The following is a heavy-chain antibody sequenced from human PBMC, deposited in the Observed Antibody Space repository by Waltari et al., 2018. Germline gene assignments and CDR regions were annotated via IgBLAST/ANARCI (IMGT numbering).Heavy chain of an antibody. V-gene: IGHV3-33*08. CDR2: CWFDGSKI. CDR3: ARCPDEYNYYYMEV. J-gene: IGHJ6*03. Sequence: QVQLVESGGGVVQPGKSLRLSCAGSGFGFSSFGIHWVRQAPGQGLEWVAICWFDGSKIYYADSVKGRFTISRDNSRNTVYLQMNSLRPEDSGVYYCARCPDEYNYYYMEVWGRGTTVSVSS. CDR1: GFGFSSFG.